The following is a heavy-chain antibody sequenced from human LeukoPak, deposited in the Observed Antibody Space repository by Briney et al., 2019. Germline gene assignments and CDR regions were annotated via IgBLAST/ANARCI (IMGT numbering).Heavy chain of an antibody. CDR2: IKHDGKGS. V-gene: IGHV3-7*01. CDR3: TRRLDD. CDR1: GFPFSSPA. J-gene: IGHJ4*02. Sequence: PGGPPRLPCAASGFPFSSPAMSWVRHAPGRGVEGVASIKHDGKGSGYVDSVKGRFTISRDNAQNSLYLQLNGLRVEDTAVYYCTRRLDDWGQGTLVTVSS. D-gene: IGHD3-16*01.